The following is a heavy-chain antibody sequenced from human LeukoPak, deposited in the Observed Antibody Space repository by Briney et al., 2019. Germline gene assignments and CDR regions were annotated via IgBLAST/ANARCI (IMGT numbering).Heavy chain of an antibody. V-gene: IGHV3-23*01. D-gene: IGHD2-2*01. CDR3: AKGGTGYCCSTSCLYYFDY. CDR2: ISASADST. CDR1: GFSFSSYA. Sequence: GGSLRLSCAASGFSFSSYAMNWVRQAPGEGREWVSTISASADSTYYADSVKGRFTNSRDNSKSTLQPQMNTLRAEDTTVYYWAKGGTGYCCSTSCLYYFDYWGQGTPVTVST. J-gene: IGHJ4*02.